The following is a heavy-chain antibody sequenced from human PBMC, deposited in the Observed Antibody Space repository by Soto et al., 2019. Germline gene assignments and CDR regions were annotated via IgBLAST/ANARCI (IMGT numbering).Heavy chain of an antibody. CDR3: ARERWGGIQLWRRVYYYYGMDV. Sequence: SETLSLTCTVSGGSISSYYWSWIRQPAGKGLEWIGRIYTSGSTNYNPSLKSRVTMSVDTSKNQFSLKLSSVTAADTAVYYCARERWGGIQLWRRVYYYYGMDVWGQGTTVTVSS. V-gene: IGHV4-4*07. CDR2: IYTSGST. CDR1: GGSISSYY. D-gene: IGHD5-18*01. J-gene: IGHJ6*02.